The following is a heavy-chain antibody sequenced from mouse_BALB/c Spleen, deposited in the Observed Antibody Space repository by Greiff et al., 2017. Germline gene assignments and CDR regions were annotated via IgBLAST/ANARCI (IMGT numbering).Heavy chain of an antibody. Sequence: DVMLVESGGGLVQPGGSRKLSCAASGFTFSSFGMHWVRQAPEKGLEWVAYISSGSSTIYYADTVKGRFTISRDNPKNTLFLQMTSLRSEDTAMYYCARSTMITDWFAYWGQGTLVTVSA. V-gene: IGHV5-17*02. D-gene: IGHD2-4*01. CDR3: ARSTMITDWFAY. CDR2: ISSGSSTI. CDR1: GFTFSSFG. J-gene: IGHJ3*01.